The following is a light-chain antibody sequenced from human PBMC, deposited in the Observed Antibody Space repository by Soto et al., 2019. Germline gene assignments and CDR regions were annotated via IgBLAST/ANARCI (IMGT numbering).Light chain of an antibody. Sequence: QSALTQPASVSGSPGQSITISCTGTSGDIGGYNYVSWYQQHPGKAPKLLISEVTNRPSGVSNRFSGSKSGNTASLTISGLQAEDEPDYYCSSYTTSITPVVFGGGTKVTVL. V-gene: IGLV2-14*01. CDR2: EVT. J-gene: IGLJ2*01. CDR3: SSYTTSITPVV. CDR1: SGDIGGYNY.